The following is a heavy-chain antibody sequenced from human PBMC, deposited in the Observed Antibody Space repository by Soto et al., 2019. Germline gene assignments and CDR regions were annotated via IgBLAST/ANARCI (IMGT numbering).Heavy chain of an antibody. D-gene: IGHD1-20*01. CDR2: IYYSGTT. Sequence: SETLSLTCTVSGYSISSSNWWAWIRQPPGKGLEWTGYIYYSGTTYYNPSLKSRVTMSVDTSRNQFSLKLTSVTAVDTAVYYCARNEGRWYLYWGQGTLVTVSS. V-gene: IGHV4-28*01. CDR1: GYSISSSNW. CDR3: ARNEGRWYLY. J-gene: IGHJ4*02.